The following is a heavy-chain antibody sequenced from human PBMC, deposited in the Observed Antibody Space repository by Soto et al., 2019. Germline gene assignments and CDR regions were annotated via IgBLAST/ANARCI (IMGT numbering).Heavy chain of an antibody. CDR3: ARDTSSWSIIALAV. D-gene: IGHD6-19*01. CDR2: INPGGGSA. CDR1: GSAITRYY. V-gene: IGHV1-46*01. Sequence: QVDLVQSGAEVKKPGASVTISCKASGSAITRYYIHWVRQAPGRGLVWMGIINPGGGSASYAQKLQARVTIDKDTSTGTGYMDLRSLRTEDTAVYYCARDTSSWSIIALAVLGQGTTVNFSS. J-gene: IGHJ6*02.